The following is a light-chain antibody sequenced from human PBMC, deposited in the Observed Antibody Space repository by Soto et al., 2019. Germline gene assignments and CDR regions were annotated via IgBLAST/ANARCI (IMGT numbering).Light chain of an antibody. J-gene: IGKJ1*01. CDR2: DAS. V-gene: IGKV1-5*01. Sequence: DIQITQSPSTLSASVGDRVTVTCRASQSINSWLAWYQQKPGKAPKLLIYDASSLESGVPSRFSGSGSGTEFTLTISSLQPDDFATYYCQQYNSYWKFGQGTKVDIK. CDR1: QSINSW. CDR3: QQYNSYWK.